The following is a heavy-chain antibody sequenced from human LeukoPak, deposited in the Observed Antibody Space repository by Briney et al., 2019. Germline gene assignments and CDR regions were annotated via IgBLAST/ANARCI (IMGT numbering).Heavy chain of an antibody. V-gene: IGHV3-48*04. CDR3: ARDSGPLRWVNFGY. Sequence: GGSLRLSCAASGFTFSSYSMNWVRQAPGKGLEWVSYISSSSSTIYYADSVKGRFTISRDNAKNSLYLQMNSLRAEDTAVYYCARDSGPLRWVNFGYWGQGTLVTVSS. CDR2: ISSSSSTI. D-gene: IGHD4-23*01. J-gene: IGHJ4*02. CDR1: GFTFSSYS.